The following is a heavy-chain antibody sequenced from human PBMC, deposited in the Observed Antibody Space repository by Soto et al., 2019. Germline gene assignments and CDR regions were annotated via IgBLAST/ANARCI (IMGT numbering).Heavy chain of an antibody. J-gene: IGHJ4*02. V-gene: IGHV3-11*06. CDR1: GFTFSDYY. Sequence: GGSLRLSCAASGFTFSDYYMSWIRQAPGKGLEWVSYISSSSSYTNYADSVKGRFTISRDNAKNSLYLQMNSLRAEDTAVYYCARGKYFDWHYPGREFDYWGQGTLVTVSS. CDR3: ARGKYFDWHYPGREFDY. CDR2: ISSSSSYT. D-gene: IGHD3-9*01.